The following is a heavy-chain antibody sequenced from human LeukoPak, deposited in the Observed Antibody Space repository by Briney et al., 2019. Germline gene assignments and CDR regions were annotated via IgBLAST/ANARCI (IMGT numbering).Heavy chain of an antibody. CDR1: GGSISSGGYS. Sequence: SETLSLTCTVSGGSISSGGYSWSWIRQHPGKGQEWIGYIYYSGSTYYNPSLKSRVTISVDTSKNQFSLKLSSVTAADTAVYYCARGAHDYGDYFDYWGQGTLVTVSS. J-gene: IGHJ4*02. CDR3: ARGAHDYGDYFDY. CDR2: IYYSGST. D-gene: IGHD4-17*01. V-gene: IGHV4-31*03.